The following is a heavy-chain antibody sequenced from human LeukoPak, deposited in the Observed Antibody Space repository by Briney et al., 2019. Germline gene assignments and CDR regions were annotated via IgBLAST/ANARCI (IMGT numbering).Heavy chain of an antibody. CDR1: GFTFSSYS. D-gene: IGHD3-16*01. CDR2: ISSSGAKT. V-gene: IGHV3-21*01. J-gene: IGHJ4*02. CDR3: AKAPMGWFGGGSFDY. Sequence: PGGSLRLSCAASGFTFSSYSMNWVRQAPGKGLQWVSSISSSGAKTYYADSVKGRVTISRDNAKNSYYLEMNSLVAEDTAVYYCAKAPMGWFGGGSFDYWGQGILVTVSS.